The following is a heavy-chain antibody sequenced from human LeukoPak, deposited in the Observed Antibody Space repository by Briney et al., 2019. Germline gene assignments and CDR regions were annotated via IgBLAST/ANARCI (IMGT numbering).Heavy chain of an antibody. Sequence: SVKVSCKASGGTFSSYAISWVRQAPGQGLEWMGGIIPIFGTANYAQKFQGRVTITADESTSTAYMELSSLRAEDTAVYYCAKVASSGWSGRRSYYFDYWGQGTLVTVSS. D-gene: IGHD6-19*01. CDR3: AKVASSGWSGRRSYYFDY. V-gene: IGHV1-69*13. CDR1: GGTFSSYA. CDR2: IIPIFGTA. J-gene: IGHJ4*02.